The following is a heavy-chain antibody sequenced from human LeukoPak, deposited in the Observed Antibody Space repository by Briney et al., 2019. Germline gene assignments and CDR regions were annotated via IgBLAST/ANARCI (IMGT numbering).Heavy chain of an antibody. V-gene: IGHV1-24*01. CDR3: ATSSGWYGKYYLDY. CDR1: GYTLTELS. D-gene: IGHD6-19*01. J-gene: IGHJ4*02. Sequence: ASVKVSCKVSGYTLTELSMHWVRQAPGKGLEWMGGFDPEDGETIYAQKFQGRVTMTEDTSTDTAYMELSSLRSEGTAVYYCATSSGWYGKYYLDYWGQGTLVTVSS. CDR2: FDPEDGET.